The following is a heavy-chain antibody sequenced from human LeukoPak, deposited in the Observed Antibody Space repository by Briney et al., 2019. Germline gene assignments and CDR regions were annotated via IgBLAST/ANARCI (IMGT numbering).Heavy chain of an antibody. CDR3: ARRRDFSDY. CDR1: GGSISTYY. V-gene: IGHV4-59*01. J-gene: IGHJ4*02. Sequence: SETLSLTCTVSGGSISTYYWSWIRQPPRKGLEWIGYIYYSGSTNYNPSLKSRVTISVDTSKNQFSLKLTSVTAADTAMYYCARRRDFSDYWGQGTLVTVSS. D-gene: IGHD2/OR15-2a*01. CDR2: IYYSGST.